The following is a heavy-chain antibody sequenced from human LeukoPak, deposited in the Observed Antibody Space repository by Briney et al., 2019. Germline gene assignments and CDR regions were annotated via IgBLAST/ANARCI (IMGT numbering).Heavy chain of an antibody. CDR2: IYYSGSA. Sequence: SETLCLTCTVSGGSISNSNYFWGWIRQPPGKGLECIGTIYYSGSAYSNPSLKSRATICIDTSRNHFSLKLGSVTAADTAVYYCARWYGSGNNYFDYWGQGTLVTVSS. J-gene: IGHJ4*02. CDR1: GGSISNSNYF. V-gene: IGHV4-39*02. CDR3: ARWYGSGNNYFDY. D-gene: IGHD3-10*01.